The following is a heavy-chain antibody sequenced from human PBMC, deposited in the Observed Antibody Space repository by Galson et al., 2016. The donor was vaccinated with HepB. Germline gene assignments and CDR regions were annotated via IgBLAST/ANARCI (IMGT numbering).Heavy chain of an antibody. CDR2: VSGSGGIT. D-gene: IGHD4-23*01. V-gene: IGHV3-23*01. J-gene: IGHJ4*01. CDR1: GFTFDNHA. Sequence: SLRLSCAVSGFTFDNHAMGWVRQAPGKGLEWVSGVSGSGGITYYADSVKGRFTISRDNSKNVLYLHMSSLRAEDTAVYYCARDNRSAKLPYYYDYWGQGTLITVSS. CDR3: ARDNRSAKLPYYYDY.